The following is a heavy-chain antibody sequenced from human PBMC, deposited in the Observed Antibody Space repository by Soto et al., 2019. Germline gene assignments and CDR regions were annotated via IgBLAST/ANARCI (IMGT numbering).Heavy chain of an antibody. J-gene: IGHJ4*02. Sequence: SETLSLSCTVSGGSISSSSYYWGWIRQPPGKGLEWIGSIYYSGSTYYNPSLKSRVTISVDTSKNQFSLKLSSVTAADTAVYYCARSRQYYFAYWGQGTLVTVSS. V-gene: IGHV4-39*01. CDR3: ARSRQYYFAY. CDR1: GGSISSSSYY. CDR2: IYYSGST.